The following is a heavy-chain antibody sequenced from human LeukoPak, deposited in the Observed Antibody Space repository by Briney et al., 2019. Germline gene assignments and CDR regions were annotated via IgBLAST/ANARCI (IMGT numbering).Heavy chain of an antibody. CDR2: IYYGGNT. CDR3: ARDLSPHGFDP. J-gene: IGHJ5*02. V-gene: IGHV4-30-4*01. CDR1: GGSISSGDYY. Sequence: SETLSLTCTVSGGSISSGDYYWSWIRQPPGKGLEWIGYIYYGGNTYYNPSLKSRVTISLDTSNNQFSLKLSSVTAADTAVYYCARDLSPHGFDPWGQGILVTVSS.